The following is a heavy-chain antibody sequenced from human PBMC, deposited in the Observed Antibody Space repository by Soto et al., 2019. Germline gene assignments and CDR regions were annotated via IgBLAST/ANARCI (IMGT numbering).Heavy chain of an antibody. CDR1: GDSVSSNRAG. CDR2: TYYKSKWNN. J-gene: IGHJ6*02. D-gene: IGHD3-10*01. V-gene: IGHV6-1*01. Sequence: SQTLSLTCVICGDSVSSNRAGWNWIRQSPSRGLEWLGRTYYKSKWNNDYALSVKSRITINPDTSKNQFSLHLYSVTPEDTAVYYCTGITWFRGMDVWGQGTPVTVSS. CDR3: TGITWFRGMDV.